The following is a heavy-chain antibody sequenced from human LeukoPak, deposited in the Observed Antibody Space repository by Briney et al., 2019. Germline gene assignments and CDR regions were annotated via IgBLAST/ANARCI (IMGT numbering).Heavy chain of an antibody. J-gene: IGHJ4*02. CDR3: ARSVGRGVYYDSSGYLDY. CDR2: IFYSGST. Sequence: SETLSLTCPVSGGSISSGDYYWSWIRQPPGKGWEWTWHIFYSGSTYYNPSLKSRVTISVDTSKNQFSLKLGSVTAADTAVYYCARSVGRGVYYDSSGYLDYWGQGTLVTVSS. D-gene: IGHD3-22*01. V-gene: IGHV4-30-4*08. CDR1: GGSISSGDYY.